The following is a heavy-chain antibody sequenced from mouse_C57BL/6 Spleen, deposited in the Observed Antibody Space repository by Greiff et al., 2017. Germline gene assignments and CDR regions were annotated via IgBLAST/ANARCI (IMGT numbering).Heavy chain of an antibody. CDR1: GYTFTSYW. J-gene: IGHJ2*01. CDR3: TNDFYYGSREDY. Sequence: EVQLQQSGTVLARPGASVKMSCKTSGYTFTSYWMHWVKQRPGPGLEWIGAIYPGNSDTSYNQKFKGKAKLTAVTSASTAYMELSSLTNEDSAVYYCTNDFYYGSREDYWGQGTTLTVSS. V-gene: IGHV1-5*01. CDR2: IYPGNSDT. D-gene: IGHD1-1*01.